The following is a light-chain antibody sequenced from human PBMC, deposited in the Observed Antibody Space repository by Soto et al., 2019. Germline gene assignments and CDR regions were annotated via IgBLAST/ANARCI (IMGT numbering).Light chain of an antibody. V-gene: IGLV1-44*01. CDR1: SSKIGTSS. J-gene: IGLJ1*01. CDR2: TTN. CDR3: AAWDDSLNGHV. Sequence: QSVLTQPHSASGTPGQRVTISCSGSSSKIGTSSVHWFQQLPGTAPKLLISTTNQRPSGVPERFSGSKSGTSASLAISGLQSGDEADYYCAAWDDSLNGHVFGTGTKVTVL.